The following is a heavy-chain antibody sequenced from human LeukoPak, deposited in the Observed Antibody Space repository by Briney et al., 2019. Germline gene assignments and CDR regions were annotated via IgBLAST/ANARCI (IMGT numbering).Heavy chain of an antibody. V-gene: IGHV3-21*01. Sequence: GGSLRLSCAASGFTFSSYSLNWVRQAPGKGLEWVSSISGSSSYIYYADSVKGRFTISRDNAKNSLYLQMNSLRAEDTAVYYCARGRGYYDSSGNNWFDPWGQGTLVTVSS. D-gene: IGHD3-22*01. J-gene: IGHJ5*02. CDR2: ISGSSSYI. CDR1: GFTFSSYS. CDR3: ARGRGYYDSSGNNWFDP.